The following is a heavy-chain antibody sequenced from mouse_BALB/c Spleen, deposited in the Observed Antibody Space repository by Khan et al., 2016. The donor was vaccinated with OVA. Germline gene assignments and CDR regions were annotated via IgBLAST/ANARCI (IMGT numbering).Heavy chain of an antibody. D-gene: IGHD2-10*01. CDR2: ISSTGTYT. V-gene: IGHV5-9*02. CDR1: GFAFNSYD. Sequence: EVELVESGGGLVKPGGSLKLSCEVSGFAFNSYDMSWVRQTPEKRLEWVATISSTGTYTYYPDLVKGRFTIPRATARNTLYLLMSSLRSEDTALYYFTRPSYYGNPGFAYWGQGTLVTVSA. CDR3: TRPSYYGNPGFAY. J-gene: IGHJ3*01.